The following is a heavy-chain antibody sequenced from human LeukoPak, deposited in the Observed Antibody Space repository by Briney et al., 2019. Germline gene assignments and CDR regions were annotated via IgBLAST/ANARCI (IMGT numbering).Heavy chain of an antibody. V-gene: IGHV1-18*01. D-gene: IGHD2-15*01. CDR2: ISAYNGNT. CDR3: ARDYCSGGSCYSRGRDFDY. Sequence: ASVKVSCKASGYTFTSYGISWVRQAPGQGLEWMGWISAYNGNTNYAQKLQGRVTMTTDTSTSTAYMELRSLRSDDTAVYYCARDYCSGGSCYSRGRDFDYWGQGTLVTVSS. J-gene: IGHJ4*02. CDR1: GYTFTSYG.